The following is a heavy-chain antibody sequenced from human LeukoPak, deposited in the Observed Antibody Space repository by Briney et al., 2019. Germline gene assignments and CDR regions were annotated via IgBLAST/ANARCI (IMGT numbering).Heavy chain of an antibody. CDR2: IYYSGST. CDR1: GGSISSSSYY. Sequence: PSETLSLTCTVSGGSISSSSYYWGWIRQPPGKGLEWIGSIYYSGSTYYNPSLKSRVTISVDTSKNQFSLKLSSVTAADTAVYYCARSNSSGWSVFDYWGQGTLVTVSS. CDR3: ARSNSSGWSVFDY. D-gene: IGHD6-19*01. V-gene: IGHV4-39*07. J-gene: IGHJ4*02.